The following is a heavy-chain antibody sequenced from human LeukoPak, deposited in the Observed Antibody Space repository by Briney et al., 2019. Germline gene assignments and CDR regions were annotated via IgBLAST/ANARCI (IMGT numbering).Heavy chain of an antibody. V-gene: IGHV3-53*01. J-gene: IGHJ4*02. CDR1: GFTVSSNY. Sequence: GGSLRLSCAASGFTVSSNYMSWVRQAPEKGLEWVSVIYSGGSTYYADSVKGRFTISRDNSKNTLYLQMNSLRAEDTAVYYCARDSGLDYYDSSTSDYWGQGTLVTVSS. CDR3: ARDSGLDYYDSSTSDY. D-gene: IGHD3-22*01. CDR2: IYSGGST.